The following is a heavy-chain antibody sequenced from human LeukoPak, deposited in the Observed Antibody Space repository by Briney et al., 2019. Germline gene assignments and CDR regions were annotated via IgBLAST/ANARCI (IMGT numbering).Heavy chain of an antibody. D-gene: IGHD3-3*01. CDR1: GFTFGDYA. CDR2: IRSKAYGGTT. V-gene: IGHV3-49*04. Sequence: PGRSLRLSCTASGFTFGDYAMSWVRQAPGKGLEWVGFIRSKAYGGTTEYAASVKGRFTISRDDSKSIAYLQMNSLKTEDTAVYYCTRAPYYDFWSGYFTYYYYYMAVWGKGTTVTVSS. J-gene: IGHJ6*03. CDR3: TRAPYYDFWSGYFTYYYYYMAV.